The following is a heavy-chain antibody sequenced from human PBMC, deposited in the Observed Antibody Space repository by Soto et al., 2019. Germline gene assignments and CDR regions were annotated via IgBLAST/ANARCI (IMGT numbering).Heavy chain of an antibody. Sequence: GGSLRLSCAASGFTFSNAWMSWVRQAPGKGLEWVGRIKSKTDGGTTDYAAPVKGRFTISRDDSKNTLYLQMNSLKTEDTAVYYCTTDLRRAVAGYDDAFDIWGQGTMVTVSS. CDR2: IKSKTDGGTT. V-gene: IGHV3-15*01. CDR3: TTDLRRAVAGYDDAFDI. J-gene: IGHJ3*02. CDR1: GFTFSNAW. D-gene: IGHD6-19*01.